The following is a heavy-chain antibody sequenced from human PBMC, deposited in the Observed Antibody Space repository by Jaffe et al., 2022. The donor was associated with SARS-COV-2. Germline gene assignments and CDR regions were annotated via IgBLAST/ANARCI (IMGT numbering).Heavy chain of an antibody. V-gene: IGHV1-46*02. CDR3: ARAIRDDYGDYESGPFKYYGMDV. J-gene: IGHJ6*02. D-gene: IGHD4-17*01. CDR1: GDTFNRHF. Sequence: QVHLVQSGAEVKNPGASVKVSCKASGDTFNRHFLHWVRQAPGQGLEWMGLINPSGGATGYAQSFQDRVAMTRDTSATTVYMELSSLRLEDTAVYYCARAIRDDYGDYESGPFKYYGMDVWGQGTTVTVSS. CDR2: INPSGGAT.